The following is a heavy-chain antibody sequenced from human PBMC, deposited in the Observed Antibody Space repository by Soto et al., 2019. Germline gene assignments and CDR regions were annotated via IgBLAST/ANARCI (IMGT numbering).Heavy chain of an antibody. CDR2: INAGNGNT. CDR1: GYTFTSYA. CDR3: ARPHFSSSYYFDY. D-gene: IGHD6-13*01. V-gene: IGHV1-3*01. Sequence: QVQLVQSGAEGKKPGASVKVSCKASGYTFTSYAMHWVRQAPGQRLEWMGWINAGNGNTKYSQKFQGRVTITRDTSASTAYMELSSLRSEDTAVYYWARPHFSSSYYFDYWGQGTLVTVSS. J-gene: IGHJ4*02.